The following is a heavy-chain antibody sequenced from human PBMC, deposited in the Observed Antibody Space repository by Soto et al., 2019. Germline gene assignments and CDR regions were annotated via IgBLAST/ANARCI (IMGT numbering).Heavy chain of an antibody. CDR3: ARDYSSGYDAFDI. CDR1: GFPFRSYL. CDR2: IKQDGSEK. Sequence: GGSLSPSCAASGFPFRSYLAPWVRPAPGKGMEWVANIKQDGSEKYYVDSVKGRFTISRDNAKTSLYLQMNSLRAEDTAVYYCARDYSSGYDAFDIWGQGTMVTVSS. J-gene: IGHJ3*02. V-gene: IGHV3-7*03. D-gene: IGHD3-22*01.